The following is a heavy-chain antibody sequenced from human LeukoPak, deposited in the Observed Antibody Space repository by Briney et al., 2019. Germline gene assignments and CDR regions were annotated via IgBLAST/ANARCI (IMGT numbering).Heavy chain of an antibody. CDR3: ARQAMVTPSGWDY. CDR2: IGPYNGNT. V-gene: IGHV1-18*01. J-gene: IGHJ4*02. D-gene: IGHD4-17*01. CDR1: GYTFTNYG. Sequence: ASVKVSCKASGYTFTNYGISWVRQAPGQGLEWLGWIGPYNGNTYYAQNFLGRVTMTTDTATSTVYMELMSLRSDDTAVYYCARQAMVTPSGWDYWGQGTLVTVSS.